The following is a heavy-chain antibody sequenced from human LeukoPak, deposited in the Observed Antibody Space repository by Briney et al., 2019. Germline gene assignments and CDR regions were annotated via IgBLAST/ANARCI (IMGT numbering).Heavy chain of an antibody. D-gene: IGHD2-2*01. V-gene: IGHV4-4*08. Sequence: SETLSLTCTVSGGSISSYYWSWIRQPPGKGLEWIGYIYTSGSASYNPSLKSRVTMSVDTSKNQFSPKLSSVTAADTAVYYCARDWGGSCSSTTCYVLDYWGQGTLVTVSS. J-gene: IGHJ4*02. CDR3: ARDWGGSCSSTTCYVLDY. CDR1: GGSISSYY. CDR2: IYTSGSA.